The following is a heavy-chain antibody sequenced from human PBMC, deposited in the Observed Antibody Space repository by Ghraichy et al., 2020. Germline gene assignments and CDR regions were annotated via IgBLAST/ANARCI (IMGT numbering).Heavy chain of an antibody. CDR2: INHSGST. Sequence: SETLSLTCAVYGGSFSGYYWSWIRQPPGKGLEWIGEINHSGSTNYNPSLKSRVTISVDTSKNQFSLKLSSVTAADTAVYYCARGKYGRYYYDSSGSWGYFQHWGQGTLVTVSS. CDR1: GGSFSGYY. CDR3: ARGKYGRYYYDSSGSWGYFQH. J-gene: IGHJ1*01. V-gene: IGHV4-34*01. D-gene: IGHD3-22*01.